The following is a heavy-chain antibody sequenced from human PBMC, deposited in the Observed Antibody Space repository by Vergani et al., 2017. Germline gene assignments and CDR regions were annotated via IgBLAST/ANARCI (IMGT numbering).Heavy chain of an antibody. CDR1: GYTFTTYG. CDR3: ARGRRKIEGVTSNWFDA. D-gene: IGHD1-26*01. CDR2: ISASNGNI. V-gene: IGHV1-18*01. Sequence: QVQLVQSGTEVKKPGASVKVSCKASGYTFTTYGISWVRHAPGQGLEWVGWISASNGNINYAHKLLGRVTMTKDRSTSTAYMELRSLRSEDTAVYYCARGRRKIEGVTSNWFDAWGQGTLVTVSS. J-gene: IGHJ5*02.